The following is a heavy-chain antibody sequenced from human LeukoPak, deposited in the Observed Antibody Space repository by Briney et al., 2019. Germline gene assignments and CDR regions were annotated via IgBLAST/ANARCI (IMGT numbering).Heavy chain of an antibody. CDR3: AKGLGIGELWVDS. CDR1: GFTFSSYW. Sequence: GGSLRLSCAASGFTFSSYWMHWVRQAPGKGLVWVSRLNSDGRSTTYADSVKGRFTISRDNSKNTVYLQMNSLRAEDTAVYYCAKGLGIGELWVDSWGQGTLVTVSS. D-gene: IGHD3-10*01. CDR2: LNSDGRST. J-gene: IGHJ4*02. V-gene: IGHV3-74*01.